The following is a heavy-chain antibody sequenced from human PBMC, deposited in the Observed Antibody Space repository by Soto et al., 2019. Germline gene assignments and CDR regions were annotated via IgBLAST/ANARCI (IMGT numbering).Heavy chain of an antibody. D-gene: IGHD6-19*01. CDR3: ARRIAVAGSYYFDY. CDR1: GGSISSSNW. J-gene: IGHJ4*02. Sequence: SETLSLTCAVSGGSISSSNWWSWVRQPPGKGLEWIGEIYHSGSTNHNPSLKSRATISVDKSKNQFSLKLSSVTAADTAVYYCARRIAVAGSYYFDYWGQGTLVTVSS. V-gene: IGHV4-4*02. CDR2: IYHSGST.